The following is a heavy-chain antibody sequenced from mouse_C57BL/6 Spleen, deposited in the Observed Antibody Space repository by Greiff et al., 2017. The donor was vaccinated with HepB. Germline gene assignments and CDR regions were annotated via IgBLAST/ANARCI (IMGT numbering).Heavy chain of an antibody. Sequence: QVQLQQPGAELVKPGASVKLSCKASGYTFTSYWMHWVKQRPGQGLEWIGMIHPNSGSTNYNEKFKSKATLTVDKSSSTAYMQLRSLTSEDSAVYYCARDYGSSYGYFDYWGQGTTLTVSS. CDR3: ARDYGSSYGYFDY. CDR1: GYTFTSYW. D-gene: IGHD1-1*01. CDR2: IHPNSGST. V-gene: IGHV1-64*01. J-gene: IGHJ2*01.